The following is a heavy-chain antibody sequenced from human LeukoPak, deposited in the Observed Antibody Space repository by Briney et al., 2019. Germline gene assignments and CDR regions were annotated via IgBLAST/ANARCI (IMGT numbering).Heavy chain of an antibody. CDR1: GINFEKYA. V-gene: IGHV3-23*01. J-gene: IGHJ3*02. Sequence: GGSLRLSCEVSGINFEKYAMSWVRQAPGKGLEWISYITGRSGNTYYSDSVKGRFTISRDNSENTLFLQMNGLRADDTAVYFCAKTLILSAFDMWGQGTMVTVSS. CDR3: AKTLILSAFDM. CDR2: ITGRSGNT.